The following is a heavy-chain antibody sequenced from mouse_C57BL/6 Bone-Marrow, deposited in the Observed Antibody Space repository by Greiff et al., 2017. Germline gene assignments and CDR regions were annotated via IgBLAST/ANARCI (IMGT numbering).Heavy chain of an antibody. Sequence: VQRVESGAELVRPGASVTLSCKASGYTFTDYEMHWVKQTPVHGLEWIGAIDPETGGTAYNQKFKGKAILTADKSSSTAYMELRSLTSEDSAVYYCTTVLNWYFDVWGTGTTVTVSS. V-gene: IGHV1-15*01. J-gene: IGHJ1*03. CDR1: GYTFTDYE. CDR3: TTVLNWYFDV. CDR2: IDPETGGT.